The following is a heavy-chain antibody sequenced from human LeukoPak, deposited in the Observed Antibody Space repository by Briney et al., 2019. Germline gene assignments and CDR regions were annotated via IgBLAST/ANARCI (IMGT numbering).Heavy chain of an antibody. CDR1: GGSISSSDW. J-gene: IGHJ5*02. CDR2: IYHSGST. V-gene: IGHV4-4*02. Sequence: SGTLSLTCAVSGGSISSSDWWSWVRQPPGKGLEWIGEIYHSGSTNYNPSLKSRVTISVDKSKNQFSLKLSSVTAADTAVYYCARDFSPPYSSSWYGSLVGANWFDPWGQGTLVTVSS. CDR3: ARDFSPPYSSSWYGSLVGANWFDP. D-gene: IGHD6-13*01.